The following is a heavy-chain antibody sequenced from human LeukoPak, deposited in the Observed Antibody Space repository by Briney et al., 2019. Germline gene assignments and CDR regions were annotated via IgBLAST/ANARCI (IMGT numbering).Heavy chain of an antibody. J-gene: IGHJ5*02. CDR2: INHSGST. CDR3: ARAPTFGYWFDP. D-gene: IGHD3-10*02. Sequence: PSETLSHTCGVYGVASSGNYWSWIRQSPGRGLEWIGEINHSGSTNYNPSLKSRVTMSVDTSKNLFSLKLNSVTAADTAVYYCARAPTFGYWFDPWGQGTLVTVSS. CDR1: GVASSGNY. V-gene: IGHV4-34*01.